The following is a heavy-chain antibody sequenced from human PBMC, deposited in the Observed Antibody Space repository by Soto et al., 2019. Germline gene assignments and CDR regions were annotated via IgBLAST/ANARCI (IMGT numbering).Heavy chain of an antibody. CDR1: GDSVSSNSAA. J-gene: IGHJ2*01. Sequence: QVQLQQSGPGLVKPSQTLSLTCAISGDSVSSNSAAWNWIRQSPSRGLEWLGRTYYRSKWYNDYAVSLKSRITINPDTSNNHFTLQLNSVTPEDTAVYYCARDRGSYYDILTGYSISYWYFDLWGRGTLVTVSS. V-gene: IGHV6-1*01. CDR2: TYYRSKWYN. D-gene: IGHD3-9*01. CDR3: ARDRGSYYDILTGYSISYWYFDL.